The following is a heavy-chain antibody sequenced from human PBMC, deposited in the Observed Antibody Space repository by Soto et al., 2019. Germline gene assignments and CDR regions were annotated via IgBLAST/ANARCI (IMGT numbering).Heavy chain of an antibody. CDR2: INSDGSST. CDR1: GFTFSSYW. Sequence: GGSLRLSCAASGFTFSSYWMHWVRQAPGKGLVWVSRINSDGSSTSYADSVKGRFTISRDNAKNTLYLQMNSLRAEDTAVYYCARVPSYDYIWGSYRYTWYFDYWGQGTLVTVSS. D-gene: IGHD3-16*02. V-gene: IGHV3-74*01. J-gene: IGHJ4*02. CDR3: ARVPSYDYIWGSYRYTWYFDY.